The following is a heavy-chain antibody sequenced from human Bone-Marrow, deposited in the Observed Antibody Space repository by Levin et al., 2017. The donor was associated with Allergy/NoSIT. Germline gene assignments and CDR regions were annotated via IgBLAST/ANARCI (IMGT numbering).Heavy chain of an antibody. V-gene: IGHV3-9*01. D-gene: IGHD3-10*01. CDR1: GLTFEDHA. CDR3: VTQGT. CDR2: ISWNGGNV. Sequence: GGSLRLSCAASGLTFEDHAMHWVRQGPGKGLEWVSGISWNGGNVAYGDSVKGRFIISRDNAKNSVYLQMNSLSTEDSALYYCVTQGTWGQGTLVTVSS. J-gene: IGHJ4*02.